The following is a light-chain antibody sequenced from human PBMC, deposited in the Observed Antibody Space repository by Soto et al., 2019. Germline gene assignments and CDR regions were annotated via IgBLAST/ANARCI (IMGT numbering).Light chain of an antibody. V-gene: IGKV3-20*01. J-gene: IGKJ2*01. CDR2: GAS. Sequence: EIVLTQSPGTLSLSPGERATLSCRASQSVSSSYLAWYQQKPGQAPRLLIYGASSRATGIPDRFSGSGSGTDFTLTISRLEPEDCAVYYCQQYGSSPGTFRQGTKLEIK. CDR1: QSVSSSY. CDR3: QQYGSSPGT.